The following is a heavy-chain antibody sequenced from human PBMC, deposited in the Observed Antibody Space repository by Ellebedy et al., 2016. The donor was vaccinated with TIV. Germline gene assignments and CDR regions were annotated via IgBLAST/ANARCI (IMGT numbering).Heavy chain of an antibody. D-gene: IGHD2-15*01. J-gene: IGHJ4*02. CDR1: GFAFTTCA. V-gene: IGHV3-23*01. CDR2: IFRDCGTT. CDR3: AKLAGIHPWYFDH. Sequence: GESLKLSCAASGFAFTTCAMSWVRQAPGKGLEWVSTIFRDCGTTYYADSVKGRFTISRDNSKDTLSLQMNSLRAEDTAVYYCAKLAGIHPWYFDHWGQGTLVPVSS.